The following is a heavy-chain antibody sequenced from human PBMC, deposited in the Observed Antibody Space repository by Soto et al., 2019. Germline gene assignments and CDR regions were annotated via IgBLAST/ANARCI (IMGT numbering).Heavy chain of an antibody. CDR3: ARLSITMIVADSFDY. Sequence: PSETLSLTCSVSGDSISRIDYYWTWIRQHPEKGLEWIGNIYFRGNTYYSPSLESRLTISVDTSKNQFSLKLTSVTAADTAVYYCARLSITMIVADSFDYWGQGTLVTVSS. CDR2: IYFRGNT. J-gene: IGHJ4*02. CDR1: GDSISRIDYY. V-gene: IGHV4-31*03. D-gene: IGHD3-22*01.